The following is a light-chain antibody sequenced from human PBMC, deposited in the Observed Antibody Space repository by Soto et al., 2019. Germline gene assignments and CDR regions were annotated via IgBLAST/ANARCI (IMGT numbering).Light chain of an antibody. Sequence: QSALTQPASVSGSPGQSITISCTGSTSDIGGSDYVSWYQQYPGKAPTLIIYAVHSRPSGVSNRFSGSKSGNTASLTISGLQAEDEADYHCSSYTPSSTYVFGTGTKVTVL. CDR2: AVH. CDR1: TSDIGGSDY. V-gene: IGLV2-14*03. CDR3: SSYTPSSTYV. J-gene: IGLJ1*01.